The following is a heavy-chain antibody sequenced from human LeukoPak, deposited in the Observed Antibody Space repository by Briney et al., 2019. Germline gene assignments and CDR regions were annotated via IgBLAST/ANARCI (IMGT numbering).Heavy chain of an antibody. CDR3: ARDSGRYYFDY. CDR1: GGSISSYY. V-gene: IGHV4-59*01. J-gene: IGHJ4*02. CDR2: IYYSGST. D-gene: IGHD3-10*01. Sequence: PSETLSLTCTVSGGSISSYYWSWIRQPPGKGLEWIGYIYYSGSTSYNPSLKSRVTISVDTSKNQFSLKLSSVTAADTAVYYCARDSGRYYFDYWDQGTLVTVSS.